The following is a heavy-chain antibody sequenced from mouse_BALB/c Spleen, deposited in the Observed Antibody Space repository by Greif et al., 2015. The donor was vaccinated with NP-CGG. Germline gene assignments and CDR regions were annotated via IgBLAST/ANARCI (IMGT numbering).Heavy chain of an antibody. CDR2: IWAGGST. Sequence: VKLQESGPGLVAPSQSLSITCTVSGFSLTSYGVHWVRQPPGKGLEWLGVIWAGGSTNYNSALMSRLSISKDNSKSQVFLKMNSLQTDDTAMYYCARDTLSLLRLLDYAMGYWGQGTSVTVSS. CDR3: ARDTLSLLRLLDYAMGY. D-gene: IGHD1-2*01. J-gene: IGHJ4*01. V-gene: IGHV2-9*02. CDR1: GFSLTSYG.